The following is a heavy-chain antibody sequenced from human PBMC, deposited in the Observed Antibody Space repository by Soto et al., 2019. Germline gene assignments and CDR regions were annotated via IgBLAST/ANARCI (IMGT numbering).Heavy chain of an antibody. CDR1: GGTFSSYA. Sequence: QVQLVQSGAEVKKPGSSVKVSCKASGGTFSSYAISWVRQAPGQGLEWMGGIIPIFGTANYAQKFQGRVTITADESTSTADMELSSLRSEDTAVYYCASPPYDILTGWRWFAPWGQGTLVTVSS. CDR2: IIPIFGTA. CDR3: ASPPYDILTGWRWFAP. V-gene: IGHV1-69*12. J-gene: IGHJ5*02. D-gene: IGHD3-9*01.